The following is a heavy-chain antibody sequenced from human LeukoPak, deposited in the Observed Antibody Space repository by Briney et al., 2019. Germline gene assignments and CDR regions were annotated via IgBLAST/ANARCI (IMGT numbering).Heavy chain of an antibody. CDR2: ISMSSDTI. CDR3: ARGGYCSGGTCYTGDY. V-gene: IGHV3-48*01. D-gene: IGHD2-15*01. Sequence: GGSLRLSCAASGFTFSSYSMNWVRQAPGKGLEWVSHISMSSDTIYYADSVKGRFTVSRDKAKNSLYLQMNSLRVEDTAVYYCARGGYCSGGTCYTGDYWGQGTLVTVSS. J-gene: IGHJ4*02. CDR1: GFTFSSYS.